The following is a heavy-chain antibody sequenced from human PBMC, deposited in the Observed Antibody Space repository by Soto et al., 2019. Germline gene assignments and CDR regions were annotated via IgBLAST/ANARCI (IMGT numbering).Heavy chain of an antibody. J-gene: IGHJ4*02. CDR1: GFSLGTSEVS. V-gene: IGHV2-5*02. Sequence: QITLKESGPTLVKPTQTLTLTCTFSGFSLGTSEVSVGWIRQPPGKALEWLALIYSDDDKRYSPSLKSRLTLTQDPSKNQVVLTMTNMDPVDTATYYCAHHKRGRGGDYWGQGTLVTVSS. CDR3: AHHKRGRGGDY. D-gene: IGHD3-16*01. CDR2: IYSDDDK.